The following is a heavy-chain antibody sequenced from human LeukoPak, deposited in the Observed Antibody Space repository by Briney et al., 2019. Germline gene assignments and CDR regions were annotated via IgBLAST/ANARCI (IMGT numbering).Heavy chain of an antibody. CDR1: GFTFSSYA. D-gene: IGHD5-24*01. Sequence: GGSLRLSCAASGFTFSSYAMSWVRQAPGKGLEWVSAISGSGGSTYYADSVKGWFTISRDNSKNTLYLQMNSLRAEDTAVYYCARDVSEMATIYGMDVWGQGTTVTVSS. CDR2: ISGSGGST. CDR3: ARDVSEMATIYGMDV. V-gene: IGHV3-23*01. J-gene: IGHJ6*02.